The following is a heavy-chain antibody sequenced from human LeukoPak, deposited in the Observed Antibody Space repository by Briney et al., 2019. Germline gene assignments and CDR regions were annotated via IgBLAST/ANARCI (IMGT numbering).Heavy chain of an antibody. CDR1: GGSFSGYY. Sequence: SETLSLTCAVYGGSFSGYYWSWIRQPPGKGLEWVGSIYFDGSTYYNPALKSRVTIFSDTSKVQFSLKLSSVTAADTTVYYCARDHIVRQLATGYYYYYMDVWGKGTTVTVSS. CDR3: ARDHIVRQLATGYYYYYMDV. V-gene: IGHV4-34*01. CDR2: IYFDGST. D-gene: IGHD6-6*01. J-gene: IGHJ6*03.